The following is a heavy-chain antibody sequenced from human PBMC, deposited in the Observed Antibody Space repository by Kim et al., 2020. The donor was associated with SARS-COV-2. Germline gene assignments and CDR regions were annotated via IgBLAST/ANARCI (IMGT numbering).Heavy chain of an antibody. J-gene: IGHJ6*02. CDR1: GGSISSSSYY. D-gene: IGHD2-2*01. CDR3: AREGGYCSSTSCAASYYYYGMDV. CDR2: IYYSGST. Sequence: SETLSLTCTVSGGSISSSSYYWGWIRQPPGKGLEWIGSIYYSGSTYYNPSLKSRVTISVDTSKNQFSLKLSSVTAADTAVYYCAREGGYCSSTSCAASYYYYGMDVWGQGTTVTVSS. V-gene: IGHV4-39*02.